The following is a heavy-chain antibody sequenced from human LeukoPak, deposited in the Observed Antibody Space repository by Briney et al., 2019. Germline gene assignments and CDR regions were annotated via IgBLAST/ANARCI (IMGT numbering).Heavy chain of an antibody. J-gene: IGHJ4*02. CDR2: IGSSSSYT. CDR1: GFTFSGYY. V-gene: IGHV3-11*05. Sequence: GGSLKLSCAASGFTFSGYYMSWIRQAPGKGLEWVSCIGSSSSYTNYADSVKGRFTISRDNAKNSLYLQMDGLRAEDTAVYYCARDRGAVAATWFDYWGQGTLVTVSS. D-gene: IGHD6-19*01. CDR3: ARDRGAVAATWFDY.